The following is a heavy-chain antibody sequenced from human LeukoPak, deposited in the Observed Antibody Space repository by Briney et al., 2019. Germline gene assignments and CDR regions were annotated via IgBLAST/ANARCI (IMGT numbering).Heavy chain of an antibody. CDR3: ARGPEITIIAGHYSFDQ. CDR1: GDSISGYY. Sequence: SETLSLTCTVSGDSISGYYWTWLRQPAGRGLEWVGRIYSSDSIYSTPSLQSRVTISLDASNNQFSLKLTSVTAADTAVYYCARGPEITIIAGHYSFDQWGRGTLVSVSS. J-gene: IGHJ4*02. CDR2: IYSSDSI. D-gene: IGHD5-24*01. V-gene: IGHV4-4*07.